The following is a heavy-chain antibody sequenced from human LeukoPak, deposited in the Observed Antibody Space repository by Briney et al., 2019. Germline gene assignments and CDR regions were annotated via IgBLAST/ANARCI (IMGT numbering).Heavy chain of an antibody. D-gene: IGHD3-22*01. CDR1: GFTFSSYE. V-gene: IGHV3-48*03. Sequence: GGSLRLSCAASGFTFSSYEMNWVRQAPGKGLEWVSYISSSGSTIYYADSVKGRSTISRDNSKNTLYLQMNSLRAEDTAVYYCAKDRYYDSSGYANWGQGTLVTVSS. CDR3: AKDRYYDSSGYAN. J-gene: IGHJ4*02. CDR2: ISSSGSTI.